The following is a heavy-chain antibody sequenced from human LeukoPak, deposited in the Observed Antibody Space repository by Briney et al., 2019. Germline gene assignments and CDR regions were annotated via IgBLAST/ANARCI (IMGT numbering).Heavy chain of an antibody. J-gene: IGHJ6*03. CDR1: GYLFTSYW. V-gene: IGHV5-51*01. CDR3: ARHRSVRVGTTPSEYYYYVDV. D-gene: IGHD1-26*01. CDR2: IYPGDSDN. Sequence: GGALEISFHGSGYLFTSYWLGWVRPMPGKGLAGVGIIYPGDSDNIHSPAFQDQVTISADKSISTAHLQSISLHASDTAMYYCARHRSVRVGTTPSEYYYYVDVWGKGSTVTVPS.